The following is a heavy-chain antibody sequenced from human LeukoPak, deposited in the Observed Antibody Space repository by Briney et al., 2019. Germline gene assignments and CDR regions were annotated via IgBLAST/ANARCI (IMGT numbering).Heavy chain of an antibody. Sequence: ASVKVSCKASGYTFTGYYMHWVRQAPGQGLEWMGWINPNSGGTNYAQKFQGRVTMTRDTSISTAYMELRSLRSDDTAVYYCARDRGYSGYGWFDPWGQGTLVTVSS. V-gene: IGHV1-2*02. CDR2: INPNSGGT. CDR1: GYTFTGYY. CDR3: ARDRGYSGYGWFDP. J-gene: IGHJ5*02. D-gene: IGHD5-12*01.